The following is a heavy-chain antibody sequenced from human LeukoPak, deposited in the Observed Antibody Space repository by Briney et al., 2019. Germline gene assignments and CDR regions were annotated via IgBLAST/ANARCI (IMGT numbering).Heavy chain of an antibody. V-gene: IGHV3-53*01. J-gene: IGHJ4*02. Sequence: GGSLRLSCAASGFTVSSNYMSWVRQAPGKGLEWVSVIYSGGGTYYADSVKGRFTISRDNSKNTLYLQMNSLRAEDTAVYYCARSPRGSYLYYFDYWGQGTLVTVSS. CDR1: GFTVSSNY. CDR3: ARSPRGSYLYYFDY. CDR2: IYSGGGT. D-gene: IGHD1-26*01.